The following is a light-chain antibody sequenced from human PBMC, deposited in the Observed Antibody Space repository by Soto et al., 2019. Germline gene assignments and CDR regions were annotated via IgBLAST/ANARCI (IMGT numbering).Light chain of an antibody. CDR3: AAWDDSLNGHVV. CDR1: SSNIGSNT. CDR2: SNS. V-gene: IGLV1-44*01. Sequence: QSVLTQPPSASGTPGQRVTISCSGSSSNIGSNTVNWYQQLPATAPKLLIYSNSQRPSVVPDRFSGSKSGTSASLAISGLQSEDEADYYCAAWDDSLNGHVVFGGGTKLTVL. J-gene: IGLJ2*01.